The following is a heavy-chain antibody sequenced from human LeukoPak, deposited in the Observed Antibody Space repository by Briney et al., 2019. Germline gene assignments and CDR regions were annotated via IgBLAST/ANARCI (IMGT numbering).Heavy chain of an antibody. CDR1: RFTFSSYS. CDR3: ARALSIAAAGL. D-gene: IGHD6-13*01. CDR2: ISSSSSTI. J-gene: IGHJ4*02. Sequence: GGSLRLSCAASRFTFSSYSMNWVRQAPGKGLEWVSYISSSSSTIYYADSVKGRFTISRDNAKNSLYLQMNSLRAEDTAVYYCARALSIAAAGLWGQGTLVTVSS. V-gene: IGHV3-48*04.